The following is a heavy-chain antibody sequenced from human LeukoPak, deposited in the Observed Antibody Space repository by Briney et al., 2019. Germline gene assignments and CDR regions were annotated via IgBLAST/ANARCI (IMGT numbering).Heavy chain of an antibody. CDR3: ARDPSYGDDAFDI. Sequence: SETLSLTCTVSGGSISSYYWSWIRQPPGKGLEWIGDIYYSGSTNYNPSLKSRVTISVDTSKNQCSLKLSSVTAADTAVYYCARDPSYGDDAFDIWGQGTMVTVSS. CDR2: IYYSGST. CDR1: GGSISSYY. J-gene: IGHJ3*02. V-gene: IGHV4-59*01. D-gene: IGHD4-17*01.